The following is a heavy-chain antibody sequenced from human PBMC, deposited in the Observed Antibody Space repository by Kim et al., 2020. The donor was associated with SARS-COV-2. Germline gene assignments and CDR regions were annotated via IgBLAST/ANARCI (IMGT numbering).Heavy chain of an antibody. CDR1: GFTFSNPW. V-gene: IGHV3-15*01. J-gene: IGHJ4*02. D-gene: IGHD3-9*01. CDR2: IKSKTDGGTT. CDR3: TTLATTTYYDILTGYYRLDY. Sequence: GGSLRLSCAASGFTFSNPWMSWVRQAPGKGLEWVGRIKSKTDGGTTDYAAPVKGRFTISRDDSKNTLYLQMNSLKTEDTAVYYCTTLATTTYYDILTGYYRLDYWGQGTLVTVSS.